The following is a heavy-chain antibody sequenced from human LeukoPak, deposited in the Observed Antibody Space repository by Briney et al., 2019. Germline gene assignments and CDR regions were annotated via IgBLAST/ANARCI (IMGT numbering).Heavy chain of an antibody. CDR1: GGSFSGYY. CDR3: ARPAGGDTLVFDY. Sequence: PSETLSLTCAVYGGSFSGYYWSWIRQPPGKGLEWIGEINHSGSTHYNPSLKSRVTISVDTSKNQFSLKLSSVTAADTAVYYCARPAGGDTLVFDYWGQGTLVTVSS. CDR2: INHSGST. V-gene: IGHV4-34*01. D-gene: IGHD2-21*01. J-gene: IGHJ4*02.